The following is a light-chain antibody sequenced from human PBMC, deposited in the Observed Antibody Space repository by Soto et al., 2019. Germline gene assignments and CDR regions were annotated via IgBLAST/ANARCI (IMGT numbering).Light chain of an antibody. CDR2: GAS. V-gene: IGKV3-15*01. CDR3: QQYSNWPLT. J-gene: IGKJ4*01. Sequence: EIVMTQSPATLSVSPGERATLSCRASHSFSSNLAWYQQKPGQAPRPLIYGASTRATGVPARFSASGSGTEFTLTISSLRSEDFAVYFCQQYSNWPLTFGGGTKVEIK. CDR1: HSFSSN.